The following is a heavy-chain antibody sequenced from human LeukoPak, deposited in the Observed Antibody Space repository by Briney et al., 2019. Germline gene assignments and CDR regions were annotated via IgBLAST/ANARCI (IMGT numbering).Heavy chain of an antibody. D-gene: IGHD2-2*01. CDR1: GFTFSSYG. CDR2: IRYDGSNK. J-gene: IGHJ3*02. V-gene: IGHV3-30*02. Sequence: GGSLRLSCAASGFTFSSYGMHWVRQAPGKGLEWVAFIRYDGSNKYYADSMKGRFTISRDNSKNTLYLQMNSLRAEDTAVYYCAKWDVVPAAITFDIWGQGTMVTVSS. CDR3: AKWDVVPAAITFDI.